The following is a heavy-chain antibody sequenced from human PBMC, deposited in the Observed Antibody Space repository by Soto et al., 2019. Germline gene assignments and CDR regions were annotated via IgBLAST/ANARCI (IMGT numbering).Heavy chain of an antibody. Sequence: QITLKESGPTLVKPTQTLTLTCTFSGFSLSTSGVGVGWIRQPPGKALEWLALIYWDDDKRYSPSLKSRLTTTKDTSKNQVVLTMTNMDPADTATYYCAHRPMIQLGMVMTNWGQGALVTVSS. CDR1: GFSLSTSGVG. V-gene: IGHV2-5*02. J-gene: IGHJ4*02. CDR2: IYWDDDK. D-gene: IGHD5-18*01. CDR3: AHRPMIQLGMVMTN.